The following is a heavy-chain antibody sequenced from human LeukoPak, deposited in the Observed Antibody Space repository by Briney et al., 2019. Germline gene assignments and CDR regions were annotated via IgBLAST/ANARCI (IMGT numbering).Heavy chain of an antibody. CDR2: ISGSGGST. CDR3: AKDQSGDVYYYYYYMDV. D-gene: IGHD7-27*01. V-gene: IGHV3-23*01. J-gene: IGHJ6*03. Sequence: QPGGSLRLSCAASGFTFSSYGMHWVRQAPGKGLEWVSAISGSGGSTYYADSVKGRFTISRDNSKNTLYLQMNSLRAEDTAVYYCAKDQSGDVYYYYYYMDVWGKGTTVTISS. CDR1: GFTFSSYG.